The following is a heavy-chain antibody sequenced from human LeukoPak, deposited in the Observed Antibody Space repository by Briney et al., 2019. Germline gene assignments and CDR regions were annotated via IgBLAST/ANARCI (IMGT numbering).Heavy chain of an antibody. CDR3: AGYCSSTSCYGNFDY. CDR2: IRFDGSNK. V-gene: IGHV3-30*02. CDR1: GFTFSSYG. Sequence: AGGSLRLSCAASGFTFSSYGMHWVRQAPGKGLGWVAFIRFDGSNKYYADSVKGRFTISRDISKNTLYLQMNSLSAEDTALYYCAGYCSSTSCYGNFDYWGQGTLVTVSS. D-gene: IGHD2-2*01. J-gene: IGHJ4*02.